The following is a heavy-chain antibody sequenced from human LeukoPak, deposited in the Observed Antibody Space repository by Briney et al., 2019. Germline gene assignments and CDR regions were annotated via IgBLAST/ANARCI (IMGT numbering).Heavy chain of an antibody. Sequence: PGRSLRLSCAASGFTFSSYVMHWVRQAPGKGLEWVAVISYDGSNKYYADSVKGRFTISRDNSKNTLYLQMNSLRAEDTAVYYCARDKAAAGAAFDYWGQGTLVTVSS. J-gene: IGHJ4*02. V-gene: IGHV3-30-3*01. CDR1: GFTFSSYV. CDR2: ISYDGSNK. D-gene: IGHD6-13*01. CDR3: ARDKAAAGAAFDY.